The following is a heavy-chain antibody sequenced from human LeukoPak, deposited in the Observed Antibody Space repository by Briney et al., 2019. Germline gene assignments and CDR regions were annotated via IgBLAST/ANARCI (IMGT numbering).Heavy chain of an antibody. Sequence: PGGSLRLSCAASGLTFSNFPMHWVRQPPGKGLEWVALIQDDGATTNYADSVRGRFTISRGNSKNTVYLQMNSLKPDDTAVYYCATQSITLVVVISPFDYWGQGTLVTVSS. CDR2: IQDDGATT. V-gene: IGHV3-30*02. CDR3: ATQSITLVVVISPFDY. D-gene: IGHD3-22*01. CDR1: GLTFSNFP. J-gene: IGHJ4*02.